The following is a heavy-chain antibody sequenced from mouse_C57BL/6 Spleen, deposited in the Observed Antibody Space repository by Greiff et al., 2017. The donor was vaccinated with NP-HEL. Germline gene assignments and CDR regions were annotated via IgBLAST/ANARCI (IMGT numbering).Heavy chain of an antibody. CDR2: IYPGDGDT. Sequence: QVQLQQSGPELVKPGASVKISCKASGYAFSSSWMNWVKQRPGKGLEWIGRIYPGDGDTNYNGKFKGKATLTADKSSSTAYMQLSSLTSEDDAVYFCAREYYYGSSFWYFDVWGTGTTVTVAS. V-gene: IGHV1-82*01. CDR1: GYAFSSSW. CDR3: AREYYYGSSFWYFDV. D-gene: IGHD1-1*01. J-gene: IGHJ1*03.